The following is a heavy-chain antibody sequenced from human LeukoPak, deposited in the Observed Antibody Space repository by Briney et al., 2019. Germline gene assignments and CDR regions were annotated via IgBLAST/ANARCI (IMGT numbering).Heavy chain of an antibody. J-gene: IGHJ3*02. CDR2: IKSDGSST. Sequence: PGGSLRLSCAASGFTFSTSWMHLFRQAPGRGLVWVSRIKSDGSSTTYADSVKGRFTISRDNAKNTLYLQMNSLRAEDTAVYYCARDQYSSTWYRGAFDIWGQGTMVAVSS. CDR3: ARDQYSSTWYRGAFDI. CDR1: GFTFSTSW. V-gene: IGHV3-74*01. D-gene: IGHD6-13*01.